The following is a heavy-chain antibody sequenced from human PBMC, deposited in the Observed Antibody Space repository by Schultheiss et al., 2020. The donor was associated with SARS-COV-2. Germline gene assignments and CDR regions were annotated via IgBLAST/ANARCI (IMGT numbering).Heavy chain of an antibody. CDR1: GFPFSDHF. D-gene: IGHD3-10*01. Sequence: GGSLRLSCTASGFPFSDHFMDWVRQAPGKGLEWIGRIRNRASSYSTQYAASVKGRFTVSRDDSETSVYLQMSSLKNEDTAVYYCARAGKQTYFDYWGQGTLVTVSS. V-gene: IGHV3-72*01. CDR3: ARAGKQTYFDY. CDR2: IRNRASSYST. J-gene: IGHJ4*02.